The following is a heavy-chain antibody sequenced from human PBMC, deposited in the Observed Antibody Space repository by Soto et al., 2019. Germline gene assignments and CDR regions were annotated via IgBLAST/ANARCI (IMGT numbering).Heavy chain of an antibody. CDR1: GYTLTELS. V-gene: IGHV1-24*01. Sequence: QVQLVQSGAEVKKPGASVKVSCKVSGYTLTELSMHWVRQAPGKGLEWMGGFDPEDGETIYAQKFQGRVTMTEDTSTNTASMDRSSLISEATAVYYCATQPPRWATPPGTSYYHSTDLWGKGPPVPASS. CDR3: ATQPPRWATPPGTSYYHSTDL. D-gene: IGHD5-12*01. J-gene: IGHJ6*03. CDR2: FDPEDGET.